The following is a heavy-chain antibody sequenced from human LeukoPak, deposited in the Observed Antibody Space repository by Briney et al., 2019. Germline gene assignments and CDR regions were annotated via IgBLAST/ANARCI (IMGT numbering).Heavy chain of an antibody. J-gene: IGHJ4*02. CDR2: INHSGST. Sequence: SETLSLTCAVYGGSFSGYYWRWIRQPPGKWLEWIGEINHSGSTKYNPSLTSRVTISVDTSKNQFSLKLSSVTAADTAVYYCARSRRVVVIFDYWGQGTLVTVSS. V-gene: IGHV4-34*01. CDR3: ARSRRVVVIFDY. CDR1: GGSFSGYY. D-gene: IGHD3-22*01.